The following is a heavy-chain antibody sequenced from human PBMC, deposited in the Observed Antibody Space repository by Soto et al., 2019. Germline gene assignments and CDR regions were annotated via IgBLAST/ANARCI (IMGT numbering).Heavy chain of an antibody. D-gene: IGHD6-19*01. V-gene: IGHV3-30-3*01. Sequence: GGSLRLSCAASGFTFSSYAMHWVRQAPGKGLEWVAVTSYDGSNKYYADSVKGRVTISRDNSKNTLYLQMNSLRAEDTAVYYCARDNSPYSSGGHNGHFDYWGQGTLVTVSS. CDR1: GFTFSSYA. J-gene: IGHJ4*02. CDR3: ARDNSPYSSGGHNGHFDY. CDR2: TSYDGSNK.